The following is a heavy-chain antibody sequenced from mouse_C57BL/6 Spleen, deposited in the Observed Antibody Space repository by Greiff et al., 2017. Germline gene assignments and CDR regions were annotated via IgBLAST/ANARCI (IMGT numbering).Heavy chain of an antibody. CDR3: ASRDYDEWSLDF. V-gene: IGHV1-59*01. CDR1: GYTFTSYW. CDR2: IDPYGSYT. J-gene: IGHJ1*03. Sequence: VQLQQPGAELVRPGSSVTLSCKASGYTFTSYWMHWVTQRPGQGLEWIGVIDPYGSYTTSNQKFKGQATLPVDTSSSTAYMQLSSLTSEYSAVYYCASRDYDEWSLDFWGTGTTVTVSS. D-gene: IGHD2-4*01.